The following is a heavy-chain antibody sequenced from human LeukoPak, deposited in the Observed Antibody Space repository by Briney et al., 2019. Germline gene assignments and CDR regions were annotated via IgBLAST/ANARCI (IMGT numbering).Heavy chain of an antibody. D-gene: IGHD5-12*01. V-gene: IGHV4-39*01. Sequence: PSETLSLTCTVSGDSTSSSTYYWDWIRQAPGKGLEWVGNIYYSGTTHYKPSMKSRVTISGDTSKTQFSLKLNSVPAADTAIYYCATHRRSGSGGSENAFEIWGQGTMVTVSS. CDR2: IYYSGTT. CDR3: ATHRRSGSGGSENAFEI. J-gene: IGHJ3*02. CDR1: GDSTSSSTYY.